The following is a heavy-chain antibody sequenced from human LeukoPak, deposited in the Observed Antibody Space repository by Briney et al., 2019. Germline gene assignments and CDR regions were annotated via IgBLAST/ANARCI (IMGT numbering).Heavy chain of an antibody. CDR1: GGTFSSYA. CDR3: ARASGWYGGRDYFDY. V-gene: IGHV1-69*04. J-gene: IGHJ4*02. Sequence: SVKVSCKASGGTFSSYAISWVRQAPGQGLEWMGRIIPILGIANYAQKFQGRVTITSDKSTSTAYMELSSLRSEDTAVYYCARASGWYGGRDYFDYWGQGTLVTVSS. CDR2: IIPILGIA. D-gene: IGHD6-19*01.